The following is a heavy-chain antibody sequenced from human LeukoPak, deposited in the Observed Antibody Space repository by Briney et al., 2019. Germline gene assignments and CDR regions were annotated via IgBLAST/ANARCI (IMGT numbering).Heavy chain of an antibody. J-gene: IGHJ4*02. V-gene: IGHV1-2*02. CDR1: GYSFSDHY. D-gene: IGHD3-3*01. Sequence: ASVKVSCKASGYSFSDHYMQWVRQAPGQGLEWMGWIYPNNGGTGYAQNFQGRVTMTRDTSINTVYMELTRLRFDDTAVYYCARGYRTGDMTIFAYWGQGSLLTVSS. CDR2: IYPNNGGT. CDR3: ARGYRTGDMTIFAY.